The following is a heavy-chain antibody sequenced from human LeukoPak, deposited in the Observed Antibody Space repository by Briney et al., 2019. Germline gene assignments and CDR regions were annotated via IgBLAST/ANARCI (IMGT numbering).Heavy chain of an antibody. D-gene: IGHD3-10*01. CDR3: AKAHTWKSFSGEYYFDY. CDR1: GFTFSSYA. CDR2: ISGSGGST. J-gene: IGHJ4*02. Sequence: QPAGSLRLSCAASGFTFSSYAMSWVRQAPGKGLEWVSAISGSGGSTYYADSVKGRFTISRDNSKNTLYLQMTSLRAEDTAVYYCAKAHTWKSFSGEYYFDYWGQGTLVTVSS. V-gene: IGHV3-23*01.